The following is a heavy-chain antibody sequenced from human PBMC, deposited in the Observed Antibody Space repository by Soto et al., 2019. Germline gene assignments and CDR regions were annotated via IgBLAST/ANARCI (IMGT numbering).Heavy chain of an antibody. V-gene: IGHV4-31*03. D-gene: IGHD2-15*01. CDR1: GCSISSGGYY. Sequence: SETLSLTCTVSGCSISSGGYYWRWTRQHPGKGLEWIGYIYYSGSTYYNPSLKSRVTISVDTSKNQFSLKLSSVTAADTAVYYCASSSGGSYYDYWGQGTLVTVSS. CDR2: IYYSGST. J-gene: IGHJ4*02. CDR3: ASSSGGSYYDY.